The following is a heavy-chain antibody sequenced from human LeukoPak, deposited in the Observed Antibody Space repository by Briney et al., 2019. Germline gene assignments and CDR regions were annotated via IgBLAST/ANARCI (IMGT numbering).Heavy chain of an antibody. V-gene: IGHV4-34*01. J-gene: IGHJ4*02. CDR2: INHSGST. CDR3: AITLGWGTEYYFDY. Sequence: PSETLSLTCAVYGGSFSGYYWSWIRQPPGKGLEWIGEINHSGSTNYNPSLKSRVTISVDTSKNQFPLKLSSVTAADTAVYYCAITLGWGTEYYFDYWGQGTLVTVSS. D-gene: IGHD3-16*01. CDR1: GGSFSGYY.